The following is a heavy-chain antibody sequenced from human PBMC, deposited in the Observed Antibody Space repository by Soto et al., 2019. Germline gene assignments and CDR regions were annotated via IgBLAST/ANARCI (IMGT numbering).Heavy chain of an antibody. J-gene: IGHJ6*02. Sequence: GGSLRLSCAASGFTVDYYTMHWVRQSPGEGVEWVSLISWDGGSTYYADSVKGRFTISRDNSKNSLYLQMNSLRTEDTALYYCAKESAVAGIRYYYYGMDVWGQGTTVTVSS. CDR1: GFTVDYYT. D-gene: IGHD6-19*01. CDR3: AKESAVAGIRYYYYGMDV. V-gene: IGHV3-43*01. CDR2: ISWDGGST.